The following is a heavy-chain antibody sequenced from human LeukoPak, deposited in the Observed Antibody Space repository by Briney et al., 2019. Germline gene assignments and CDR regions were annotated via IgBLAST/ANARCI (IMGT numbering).Heavy chain of an antibody. CDR1: GLNFSGPG. CDR3: TVQGGNV. Sequence: GGSLGFSCAAPGLNFSGPGRHWVGRASGKGLEWVGRIKSTENNYATAYAASVEGRFIISRDDSKSMAYLQMNSLKIEDTALYYCTVQGGNVWGQGTTVTVSS. D-gene: IGHD3-10*01. J-gene: IGHJ6*02. CDR2: IKSTENNYAT. V-gene: IGHV3-73*01.